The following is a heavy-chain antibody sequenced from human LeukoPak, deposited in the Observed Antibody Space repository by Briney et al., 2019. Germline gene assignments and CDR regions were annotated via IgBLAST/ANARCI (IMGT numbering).Heavy chain of an antibody. CDR2: ISYDGSNK. Sequence: GGSLRLSCAASGFTFSSYAMHWVRQAPGKGLEWVAVISYDGSNKYYADSVKGRFTISRDNSKNTLYLQMNSLRAEDTAVYYCARGEPEYYDILTGYPLDYWGQGTLVTVSS. CDR3: ARGEPEYYDILTGYPLDY. V-gene: IGHV3-30-3*01. J-gene: IGHJ4*02. D-gene: IGHD3-9*01. CDR1: GFTFSSYA.